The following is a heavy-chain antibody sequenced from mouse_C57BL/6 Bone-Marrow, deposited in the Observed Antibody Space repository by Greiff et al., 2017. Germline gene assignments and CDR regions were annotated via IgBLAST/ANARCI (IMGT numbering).Heavy chain of an antibody. CDR1: GFTFKDDY. CDR2: IDPENGDT. J-gene: IGHJ2*01. D-gene: IGHD2-1*01. Sequence: EVQLQQSGAELVRPGASVKLSCTASGFTFKDDYMHWVKQRPEQGLEWIGWIDPENGDTEYASEFQGTATITADTSSNTAYLQISSLTSEDTAVYYCTTGHYGNYGFDYWGQGTTLTVSS. CDR3: TTGHYGNYGFDY. V-gene: IGHV14-4*01.